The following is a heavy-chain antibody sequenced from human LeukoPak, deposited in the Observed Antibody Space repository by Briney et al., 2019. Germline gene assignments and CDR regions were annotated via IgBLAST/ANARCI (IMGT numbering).Heavy chain of an antibody. J-gene: IGHJ6*02. CDR1: GVTFSNYA. CDR3: AGDNMAAAGNSYYYGLDV. D-gene: IGHD6-13*01. Sequence: PGGSLRLSCAASGVTFSNYAMHWVRQAPGKGLEWVLVISNDGSNKHYADSVKGRFTVSRDNSKNTLYLQMTSLRAEDTAVYYCAGDNMAAAGNSYYYGLDVWGRGTTVTVSS. V-gene: IGHV3-30-3*01. CDR2: ISNDGSNK.